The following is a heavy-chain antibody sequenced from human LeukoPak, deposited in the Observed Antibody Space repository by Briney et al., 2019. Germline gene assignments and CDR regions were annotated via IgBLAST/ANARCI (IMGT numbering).Heavy chain of an antibody. D-gene: IGHD6-19*01. CDR3: ARGFDSSGWYTFDY. CDR2: ISSSSSYI. J-gene: IGHJ4*02. CDR1: GFTFSSYS. Sequence: GGSLRLSCAASGFTFSSYSMNWVRQAPGEGLEWVSSISSSSSYIYYADSVKGRFTISRDNAKNSLYLQMNSLRAEDTAVYYCARGFDSSGWYTFDYWGQGTLVTVSS. V-gene: IGHV3-21*01.